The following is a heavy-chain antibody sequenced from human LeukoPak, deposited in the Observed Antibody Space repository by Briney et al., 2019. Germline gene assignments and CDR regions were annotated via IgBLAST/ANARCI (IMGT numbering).Heavy chain of an antibody. CDR3: ARDPGLLWFGEYIGAFDY. Sequence: SETLSLTCTVSGGSISSGSYYWSWIRQPAGKGLEWIGRIYTSGSTNYNPSLKSRVTISVDTSKNQFSPKLSSVTAADTAVYYCARDPGLLWFGEYIGAFDYWGQGTLVTVSS. D-gene: IGHD3-10*01. V-gene: IGHV4-61*02. CDR2: IYTSGST. J-gene: IGHJ4*02. CDR1: GGSISSGSYY.